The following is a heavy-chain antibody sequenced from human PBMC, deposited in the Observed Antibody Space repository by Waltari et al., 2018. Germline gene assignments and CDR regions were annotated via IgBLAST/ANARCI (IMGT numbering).Heavy chain of an antibody. CDR1: GYTLTELS. Sequence: QVQLVQSGAEVKKPGASVKVSCKVSGYTLTELSMHWVRQAPGKGLEWMGGFDPEDGETSYEQKFQGRGTMTEDTSTDTAYMELSSLRSEDTAVYYCATGKHGSGYSYYYYYYGMDVWGQGTTVTVSS. CDR2: FDPEDGET. J-gene: IGHJ6*02. CDR3: ATGKHGSGYSYYYYYYGMDV. V-gene: IGHV1-24*01. D-gene: IGHD3-22*01.